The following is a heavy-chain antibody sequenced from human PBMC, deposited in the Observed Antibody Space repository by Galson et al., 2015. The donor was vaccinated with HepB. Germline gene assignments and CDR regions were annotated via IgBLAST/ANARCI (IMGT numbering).Heavy chain of an antibody. CDR2: ISAYNGNT. CDR3: ARDTGLGAGSSWSPLAYSSGWYYFDY. D-gene: IGHD6-19*01. V-gene: IGHV1-18*04. J-gene: IGHJ4*02. Sequence: SVSVSCKASGYTFTSYGISWVRQAPGQGLEWMGGISAYNGNTNYAQKVQGRVTMTTDTSTSTAYMDLRSLRSDATAVYYCARDTGLGAGSSWSPLAYSSGWYYFDYWGQGTLVTVSS. CDR1: GYTFTSYG.